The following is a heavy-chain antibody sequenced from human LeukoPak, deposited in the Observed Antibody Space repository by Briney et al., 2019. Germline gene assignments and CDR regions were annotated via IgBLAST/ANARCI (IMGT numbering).Heavy chain of an antibody. J-gene: IGHJ4*02. CDR2: IYYSGST. CDR1: GGSISSSSYY. D-gene: IGHD6-6*01. CDR3: ARDSSSPPAAFDY. V-gene: IGHV4-39*07. Sequence: SETLSLTCTVSGGSISSSSYYWGWIRQPPGKGLEWIGSIYYSGSTYYNPSLKSRVAISVDTSKNQFSLKLSSVTAADTAVYYCARDSSSPPAAFDYWGQGTLVTVSS.